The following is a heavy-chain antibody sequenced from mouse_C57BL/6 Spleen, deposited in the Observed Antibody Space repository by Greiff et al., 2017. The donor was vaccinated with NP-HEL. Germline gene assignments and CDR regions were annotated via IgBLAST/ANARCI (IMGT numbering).Heavy chain of an antibody. CDR2: IYPGDGDT. V-gene: IGHV1-80*01. Sequence: VKLQESGAELVKPGASVKISCKASGYAFRSYWMNWVKQRPGKGLEWIGQIYPGDGDTNYNGKFKGKATLTADKSSSTAYMQLSSLTSEDSAVYFCARWELGRYFDVWGTGTTVTVSS. CDR3: ARWELGRYFDV. CDR1: GYAFRSYW. J-gene: IGHJ1*03. D-gene: IGHD4-1*01.